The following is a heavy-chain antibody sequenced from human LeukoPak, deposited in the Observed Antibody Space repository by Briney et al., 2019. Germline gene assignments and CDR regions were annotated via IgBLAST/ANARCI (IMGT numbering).Heavy chain of an antibody. CDR2: IYYSGST. D-gene: IGHD2-15*01. V-gene: IGHV4-59*12. CDR1: GGSISSYY. CDR3: ARVSSAATNYYFDY. J-gene: IGHJ4*02. Sequence: SETLSLTCTVSGGSISSYYWSWIRQPPGKGLEWIGYIYYSGSTNYNPSLKSRVTISVDKSKNQFSLKLSSVTAADTAVYYCARVSSAATNYYFDYWGQGTLVTVSS.